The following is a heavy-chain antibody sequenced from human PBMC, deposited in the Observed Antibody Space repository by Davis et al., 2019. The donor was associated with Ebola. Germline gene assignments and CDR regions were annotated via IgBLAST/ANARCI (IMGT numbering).Heavy chain of an antibody. CDR1: GFTFSSYA. CDR3: AKGSDGWYWAFDI. V-gene: IGHV3-23*01. D-gene: IGHD6-19*01. Sequence: GGSLSLSCAASGFTFSSYAMSWVRQAPGKGLEWVSEITGGGARTYYADSVKGRFTISRENSKNTLYLQMSSLRAEDTAVYYCAKGSDGWYWAFDIWGQGTMVTVSS. CDR2: ITGGGART. J-gene: IGHJ3*02.